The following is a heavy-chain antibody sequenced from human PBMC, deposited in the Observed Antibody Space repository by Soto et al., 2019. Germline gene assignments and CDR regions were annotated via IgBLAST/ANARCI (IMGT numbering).Heavy chain of an antibody. J-gene: IGHJ5*02. CDR1: GDSVSKYY. CDR3: ARSQAYGDYANLDT. CDR2: IYTTMSP. Sequence: PSETLSLTCTVSGDSVSKYYWNWIRQPAGKGLEWIGRIYTTMSPNYNPSLKSRVTMSVDTSKNQFSLKLNLSSVTAADTAVYYCARSQAYGDYANLDTWGQGTLVTVSS. D-gene: IGHD4-17*01. V-gene: IGHV4-4*07.